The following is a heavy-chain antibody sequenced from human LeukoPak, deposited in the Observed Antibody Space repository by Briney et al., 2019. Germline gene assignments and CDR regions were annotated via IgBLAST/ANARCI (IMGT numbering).Heavy chain of an antibody. D-gene: IGHD5-24*01. CDR3: AKGTERWLQSLALDY. CDR2: ISGSGGST. Sequence: PGGSLRLSCAASGFTFSSYAMSWVRQAPGKGLEWVSAISGSGGSTYYADSVKGRFTISRDNSKNTLYLQMNSLRAEDTAVYYCAKGTERWLQSLALDYWGQGTLVTVSS. J-gene: IGHJ4*02. V-gene: IGHV3-23*01. CDR1: GFTFSSYA.